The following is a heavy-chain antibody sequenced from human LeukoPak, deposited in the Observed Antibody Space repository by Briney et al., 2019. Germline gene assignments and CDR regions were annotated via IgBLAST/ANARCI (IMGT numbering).Heavy chain of an antibody. CDR2: IIPIFGTA. D-gene: IGHD4-17*01. Sequence: GSSVKVSCKASGGTFSSYAISWVRQAPGQGLEWMGGIIPIFGTANYAQKFQGRVTITADESTSTAYMELSSLRSEDTAVYYCARGIDYGDYPHYYGMDVWGQGTTVTVSS. V-gene: IGHV1-69*01. CDR1: GGTFSSYA. CDR3: ARGIDYGDYPHYYGMDV. J-gene: IGHJ6*02.